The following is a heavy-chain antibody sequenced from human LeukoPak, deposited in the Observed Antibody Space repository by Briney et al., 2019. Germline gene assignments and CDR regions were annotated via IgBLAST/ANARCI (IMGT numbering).Heavy chain of an antibody. CDR2: ISSSSSYI. J-gene: IGHJ4*02. D-gene: IGHD5-24*01. CDR1: GFTLSSYS. CDR3: AREMATIMAYFDF. V-gene: IGHV3-21*01. Sequence: GGSLRLSCAASGFTLSSYSMNWVRQAPGKGLEWISSISSSSSYIYYADSVKGRFTVSRDNAKNSLYLQMNSLRAEDTAVYYCAREMATIMAYFDFWGQGTLVTVSS.